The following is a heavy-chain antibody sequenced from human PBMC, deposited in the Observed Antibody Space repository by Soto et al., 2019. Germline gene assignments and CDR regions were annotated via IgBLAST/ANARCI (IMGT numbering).Heavy chain of an antibody. J-gene: IGHJ6*02. V-gene: IGHV4-59*01. CDR2: IYYSGST. Sequence: SETLSLTCTVSGGSISSYYWSWIRQPPGKGLEWIGYIYYSGSTNYNPSLKSRVTISVDTSKNQFSLKLSSVTAADTAVYYCAREGRRGLDDYYYYGMDVWGQGTTVTVSS. CDR1: GGSISSYY. D-gene: IGHD3-16*01. CDR3: AREGRRGLDDYYYYGMDV.